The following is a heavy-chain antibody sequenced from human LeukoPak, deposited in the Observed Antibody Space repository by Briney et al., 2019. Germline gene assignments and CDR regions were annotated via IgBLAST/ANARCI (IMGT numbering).Heavy chain of an antibody. D-gene: IGHD5-12*01. Sequence: SETLSLTCSVSGGSISSGGYYWSWIRQPPGKGLEWIGYFDHSGSTYYNPSLKSRVSISVDGSKNQFSLKLSSVTAADTAVYYCGRDASGYDWGQGTLVTVSS. J-gene: IGHJ4*02. CDR3: GRDASGYD. CDR1: GGSISSGGYY. V-gene: IGHV4-30-2*01. CDR2: FDHSGST.